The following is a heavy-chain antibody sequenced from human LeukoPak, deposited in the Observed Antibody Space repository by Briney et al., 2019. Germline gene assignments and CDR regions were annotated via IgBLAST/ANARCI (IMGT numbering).Heavy chain of an antibody. Sequence: GGSLSLSCAASGFTLDDHALHWVRQAPGKALEWVCLISGDGLTTYYADSVKGRFIISRDNSKTSLYLQMNSLRIDDTAFYYCAKAVGLASVGDGFYFAMEVWGQGTTVSVS. J-gene: IGHJ6*02. V-gene: IGHV3-43*02. D-gene: IGHD2-21*02. CDR3: AKAVGLASVGDGFYFAMEV. CDR2: ISGDGLTT. CDR1: GFTLDDHA.